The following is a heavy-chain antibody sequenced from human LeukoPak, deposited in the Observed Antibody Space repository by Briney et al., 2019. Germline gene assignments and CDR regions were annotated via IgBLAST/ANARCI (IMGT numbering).Heavy chain of an antibody. Sequence: PGGSLRLSCAASGFTFSSYGMHWVRQAPGKGLEWVAFIRYDGSNKYYADSVKGRFTISRDNSKNTLYLQMNSLRAEDTAVYYCAKDAPAVGRPFGPWGQGTLVTVSS. D-gene: IGHD6-13*01. CDR1: GFTFSSYG. V-gene: IGHV3-30*02. J-gene: IGHJ5*02. CDR3: AKDAPAVGRPFGP. CDR2: IRYDGSNK.